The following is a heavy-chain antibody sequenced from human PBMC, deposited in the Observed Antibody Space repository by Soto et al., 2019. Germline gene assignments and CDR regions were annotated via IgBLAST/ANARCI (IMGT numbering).Heavy chain of an antibody. D-gene: IGHD2-15*01. CDR3: ARDRRKLMPHFYCYSPH. CDR1: GFTYSSYW. V-gene: IGHV3-7*01. Sequence: GGSLTLSRAASGFTYSSYWLRWVRQAPGKGLEWVANIKQDGSEKYYVESVKGRFTISRHTANHSLYLQMNSLRAEDTALYYCARDRRKLMPHFYCYSPHWGQGP. J-gene: IGHJ4*02. CDR2: IKQDGSEK.